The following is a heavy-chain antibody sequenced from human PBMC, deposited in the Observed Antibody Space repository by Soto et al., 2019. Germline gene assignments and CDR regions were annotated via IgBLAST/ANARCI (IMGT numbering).Heavy chain of an antibody. CDR3: ARDTFYYGSGSYYYPLDPPNPYGMDV. V-gene: IGHV3-48*02. CDR1: GFPFSSYS. J-gene: IGHJ6*02. CDR2: ISSSSSTI. Sequence: PGGSLRLSCAASGFPFSSYSMNWVRQAPGKGLEWVSYISSSSSTIYYADSVKGRFTISRDNAKNSLYLQMNSLRDEDTAVYYCARDTFYYGSGSYYYPLDPPNPYGMDVWGQGTTVTVSS. D-gene: IGHD3-10*01.